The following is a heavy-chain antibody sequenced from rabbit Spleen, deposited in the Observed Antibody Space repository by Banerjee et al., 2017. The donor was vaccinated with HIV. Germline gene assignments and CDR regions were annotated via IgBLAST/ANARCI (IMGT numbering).Heavy chain of an antibody. Sequence: LEESGGGLVKPGGTLTLTCTVSGFSFSSNWICWVRQAPGKGLEWIACIDAGSSGFTYFANWAKGRFTISKTSSTTVTLQMTSLTAADTATYFCARDTASSFSSYGMDLWGQGTLVTVS. J-gene: IGHJ6*01. CDR1: GFSFSSNW. V-gene: IGHV1S45*01. D-gene: IGHD8-1*01. CDR3: ARDTASSFSSYGMDL. CDR2: IDAGSSGFT.